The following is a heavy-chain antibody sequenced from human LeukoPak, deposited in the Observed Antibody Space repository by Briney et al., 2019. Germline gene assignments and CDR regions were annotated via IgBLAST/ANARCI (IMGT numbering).Heavy chain of an antibody. CDR2: IRYDGSNK. CDR1: GFTFSSYG. CDR3: APRVVVISAPFDY. Sequence: GGSLRLXCAASGFTFSSYGMHWVRQAPGKGLEWVAFIRYDGSNKYYADSVKGRFTISRDNSKNTLYLQMNSLRAEDTAVYYCAPRVVVISAPFDYWGQRTLVTVSS. D-gene: IGHD2-21*01. J-gene: IGHJ4*02. V-gene: IGHV3-30*02.